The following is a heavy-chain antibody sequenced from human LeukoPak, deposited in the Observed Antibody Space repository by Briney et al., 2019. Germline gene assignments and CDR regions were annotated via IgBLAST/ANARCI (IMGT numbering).Heavy chain of an antibody. Sequence: SETLSLTCTVSGGSVSSGSYYWSWIRQPPGKGLEWIGYIYYSGSTNYNPSLKSRVTISVDTSKNQFSLKLSSVTAADTAVYYCARARYYDSSGYYNERTFDYWGQGTLVTVSS. J-gene: IGHJ4*02. V-gene: IGHV4-61*01. D-gene: IGHD3-22*01. CDR3: ARARYYDSSGYYNERTFDY. CDR1: GGSVSSGSYY. CDR2: IYYSGST.